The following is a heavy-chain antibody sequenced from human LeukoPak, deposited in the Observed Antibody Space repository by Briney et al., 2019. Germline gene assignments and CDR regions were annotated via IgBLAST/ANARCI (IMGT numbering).Heavy chain of an antibody. J-gene: IGHJ3*02. CDR2: ISNDGNNK. Sequence: GRSLRLSCEASGFTFSAYNLHWVRQAPGKGLEWVAVISNDGNNKYDAGSVKGRFTVSRDNSKNTLYLQMNTLRAEDTAVYYCARGLVGVSGAFDIWGQGTLVTVSS. CDR1: GFTFSAYN. D-gene: IGHD1-26*01. CDR3: ARGLVGVSGAFDI. V-gene: IGHV3-30*04.